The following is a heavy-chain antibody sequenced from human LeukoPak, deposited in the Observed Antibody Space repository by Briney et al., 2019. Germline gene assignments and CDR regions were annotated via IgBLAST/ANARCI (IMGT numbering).Heavy chain of an antibody. V-gene: IGHV4-30-4*08. Sequence: SETLSLTCTVSGGSISSGDYYWSWIRQPPGKGLERIGYIYYSGSTYYNPSLKSRVTISVDTSKNQFSLKLSSVTAADTAVYYRARSLIAARPDYWGQGTLVTVSS. D-gene: IGHD6-13*01. CDR2: IYYSGST. CDR3: ARSLIAARPDY. J-gene: IGHJ4*02. CDR1: GGSISSGDYY.